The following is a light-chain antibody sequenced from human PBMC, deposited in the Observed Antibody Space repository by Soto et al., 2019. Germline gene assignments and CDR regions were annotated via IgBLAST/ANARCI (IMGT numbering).Light chain of an antibody. J-gene: IGKJ1*01. Sequence: DSQMTQSPSSLSASVGDRVTITCRASQGISTDLPWSQQKPGPVTKLLISAASTLQTGVPSRFSGGGSGTDCTLTISSLQPEDVATYYCQKYNSAPWTCGQGPKVDI. CDR1: QGISTD. CDR2: AAS. CDR3: QKYNSAPWT. V-gene: IGKV1-27*01.